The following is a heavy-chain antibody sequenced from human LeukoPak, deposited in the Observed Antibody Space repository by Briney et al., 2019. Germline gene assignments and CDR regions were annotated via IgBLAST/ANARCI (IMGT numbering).Heavy chain of an antibody. V-gene: IGHV3-43*01. D-gene: IGHD3-16*02. CDR1: GFTFGDYT. CDR2: MSSDGGST. Sequence: PGGSLRLPCAASGFTFGDYTMHWVRQAPGKGVEWVSLMSSDGGSTYYADSVKGRFTISRDNSKNSLYLQMNSLRTEDTALYYCAKDIVRAGDYVWGSYRYSYYFDYWGQGTLVTVSS. CDR3: AKDIVRAGDYVWGSYRYSYYFDY. J-gene: IGHJ4*02.